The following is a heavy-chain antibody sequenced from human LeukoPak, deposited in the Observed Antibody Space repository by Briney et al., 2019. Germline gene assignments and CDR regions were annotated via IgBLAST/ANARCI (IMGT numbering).Heavy chain of an antibody. D-gene: IGHD6-6*01. J-gene: IGHJ6*03. CDR1: GYSISSGYY. CDR2: IYRDGNT. CDR3: ARLAALRGFYYYMDV. V-gene: IGHV4-38-2*02. Sequence: SETLSLTCTVSGYSISSGYYWGWIRQPPGKGLEWVANIYRDGNTYYNPSLKSRVTISVDTSENQFYLRLSSVTAADTAVYYCARLAALRGFYYYMDVWGKGTTVTVSS.